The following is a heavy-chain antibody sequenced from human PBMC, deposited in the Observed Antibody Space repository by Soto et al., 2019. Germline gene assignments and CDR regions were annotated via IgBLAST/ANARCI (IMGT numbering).Heavy chain of an antibody. CDR2: IIPIFGTA. V-gene: IGHV1-69*13. CDR3: ARTNLEYYYDSSGYSW. Sequence: ASVKVSCKASGGTFSSYAISWVRQAPGQGLEWMGGIIPIFGTANYAQKFQGRVTITADESTSTAYMELSSLRSEDTAVYYCARTNLEYYYDSSGYSWWGQGTLVNVSS. J-gene: IGHJ4*02. CDR1: GGTFSSYA. D-gene: IGHD3-22*01.